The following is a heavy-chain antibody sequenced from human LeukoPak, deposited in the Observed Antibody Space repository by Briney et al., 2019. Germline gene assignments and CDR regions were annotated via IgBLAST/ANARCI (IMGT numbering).Heavy chain of an antibody. J-gene: IGHJ4*02. CDR3: AKRYYYGSGSYDY. CDR2: ISGSGGTT. V-gene: IGHV3-23*01. D-gene: IGHD3-10*01. CDR1: GFTFSSYA. Sequence: PGGSLRLSCAASGFTFSSYAMSWVRQAPGKGLEWVSSISGSGGTTYYADSVKSRFTISRDNSKNTLFLQMNSLRAEDTAVYYCAKRYYYGSGSYDYWGQGTLVTVSS.